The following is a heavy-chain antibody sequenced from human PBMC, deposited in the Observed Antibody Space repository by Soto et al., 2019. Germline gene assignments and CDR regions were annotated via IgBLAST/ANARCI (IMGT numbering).Heavy chain of an antibody. CDR1: GSTSNEYA. CDR3: VVDTSGLLDY. J-gene: IGHJ4*02. V-gene: IGHV3-9*02. D-gene: IGHD3-22*01. CDR2: IFLESDRT. Sequence: SLRLSCAVSGSTSNEYAMHWLRQAPGKGLEWVSGIFLESDRTGYADSVRGRFTISRDNSKNTLYLEMNSLRAEDTAVYYCVVDTSGLLDYWGQRTQVTVSS.